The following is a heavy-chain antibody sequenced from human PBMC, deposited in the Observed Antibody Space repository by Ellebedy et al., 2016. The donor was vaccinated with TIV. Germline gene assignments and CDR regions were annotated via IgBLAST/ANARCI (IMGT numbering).Heavy chain of an antibody. D-gene: IGHD3-22*01. CDR1: GYTFTSYG. V-gene: IGHV1-18*01. Sequence: ASVKVSXXASGYTFTSYGISWVRQAPGQGLEWMGWISAYNGNTNYAQKLQGRVTMTTDTSTSTAYMELRSLRSDDTAVYYCARRKGYYDREDYWGQGTLVTVSS. CDR2: ISAYNGNT. CDR3: ARRKGYYDREDY. J-gene: IGHJ4*02.